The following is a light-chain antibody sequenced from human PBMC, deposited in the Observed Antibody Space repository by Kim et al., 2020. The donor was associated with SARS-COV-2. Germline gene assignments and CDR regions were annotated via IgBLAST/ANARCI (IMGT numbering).Light chain of an antibody. CDR2: DVN. J-gene: IGLJ3*02. CDR1: SSDVGGYNY. CDR3: SSYASGSTWV. V-gene: IGLV2-14*03. Sequence: QSVLTQPASVSGSPGQSITISCTGTSSDVGGYNYVSWYQQHPGKAPKLMISDVNMRPSGVSNRFSGSKSGNTASLTISGLQTEDEADYYCSSYASGSTWVFGGGTQLTVL.